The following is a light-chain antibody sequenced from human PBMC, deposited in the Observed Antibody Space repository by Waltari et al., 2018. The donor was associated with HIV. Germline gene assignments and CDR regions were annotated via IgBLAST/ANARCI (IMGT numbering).Light chain of an antibody. Sequence: ETVLTQSPATLSVSPGARATLSCRASQRVSSSLAWYQPKPGPAPRILIYDASTRATGTLTMFSGSGSGTEFTLTISGLQSEDSAVYYCQQYNNWPPATFGQGTRLEIK. CDR1: QRVSSS. V-gene: IGKV3-15*01. J-gene: IGKJ5*01. CDR3: QQYNNWPPAT. CDR2: DAS.